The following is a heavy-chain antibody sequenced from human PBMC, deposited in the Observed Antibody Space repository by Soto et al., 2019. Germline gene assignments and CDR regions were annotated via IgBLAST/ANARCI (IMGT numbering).Heavy chain of an antibody. CDR1: GFTFSSYA. CDR2: ISGSGGST. CDR3: AKDTTIYCSSTSCYDYYYYYGMDV. V-gene: IGHV3-23*01. J-gene: IGHJ6*02. D-gene: IGHD2-2*01. Sequence: GESRRLCWAASGFTFSSYAMSWVGQAPGKGLGWVSAISGSGGSTYYADSVKGRFTISRDNSKNTLYLQMNSLRAEDTAVYYCAKDTTIYCSSTSCYDYYYYYGMDVWGQGTTVTVSS.